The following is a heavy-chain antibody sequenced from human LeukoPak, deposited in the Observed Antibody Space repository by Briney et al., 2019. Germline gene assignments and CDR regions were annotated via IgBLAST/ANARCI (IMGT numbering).Heavy chain of an antibody. D-gene: IGHD2-15*01. V-gene: IGHV4-59*08. J-gene: IGHJ4*02. CDR2: IYYSGST. Sequence: SETLSLTCTVSGGSLSSYYWSWLRQPPGKGLEWIGYIYYSGSTNYNPSLKSRVTISVDTSKNQLSLKMSSVTAADTAVYCWARLPVGNYWGGGTLVSVSS. CDR3: ARLPVGNY. CDR1: GGSLSSYY.